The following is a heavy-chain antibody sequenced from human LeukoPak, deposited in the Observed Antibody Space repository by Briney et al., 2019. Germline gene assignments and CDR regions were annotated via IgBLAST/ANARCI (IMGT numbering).Heavy chain of an antibody. D-gene: IGHD3-10*01. CDR3: AKDMDPGGRAKGGFDY. Sequence: GGSLRLSCAASGFTFDDYAMHWVRQAPGKGLEWVSGISWNSGSIVYADSVKGRFTISRDNAKNSLYLKMNSLRAEDTALYYCAKDMDPGGRAKGGFDYWGQGTLVTVSS. J-gene: IGHJ4*02. CDR2: ISWNSGSI. CDR1: GFTFDDYA. V-gene: IGHV3-9*01.